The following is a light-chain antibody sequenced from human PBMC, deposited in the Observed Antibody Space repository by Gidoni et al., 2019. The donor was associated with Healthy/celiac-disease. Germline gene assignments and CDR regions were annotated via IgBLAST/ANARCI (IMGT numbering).Light chain of an antibody. CDR1: QSVSSY. J-gene: IGKJ2*01. CDR3: QQRSNWPPRYT. CDR2: DAS. V-gene: IGKV3-11*01. Sequence: EIVLTQSPATLSLSPGDRATLSCRASQSVSSYVAWYEQKPGQAPRLLIYDASNRATGIPARFSGSGSGTDFTLTIRSLEPEDFAVYYCQQRSNWPPRYTFGQGTKLEIK.